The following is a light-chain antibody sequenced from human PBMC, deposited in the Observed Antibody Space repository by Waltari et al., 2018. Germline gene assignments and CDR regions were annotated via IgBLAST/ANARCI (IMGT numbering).Light chain of an antibody. V-gene: IGLV1-47*01. Sequence: QSVLTQPPSASAIPGQSVAISCSGSASHIGTNYVYWYGQLPGAAPKLLIYRNTHRPSGVPGRFSGSQSGTSASLAISGLRSEDEAEYYCAAWDDSLGGPVFGGGTKLTVL. CDR3: AAWDDSLGGPV. CDR2: RNT. CDR1: ASHIGTNY. J-gene: IGLJ2*01.